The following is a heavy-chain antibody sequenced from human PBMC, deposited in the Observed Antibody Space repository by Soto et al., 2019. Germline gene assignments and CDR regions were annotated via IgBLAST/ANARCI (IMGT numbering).Heavy chain of an antibody. J-gene: IGHJ4*02. CDR1: GFTFSTYG. V-gene: IGHV3-33*01. CDR3: ARDPLAYSSSWSFDF. CDR2: IWFDGYNK. Sequence: GGSLRLSCAASGFTFSTYGLHWVRQAPGKGLEWVTVIWFDGYNKYYADSVKGRFTISRDNSKNTLYLQMNSLRAEDTAVYYCARDPLAYSSSWSFDFWGQGTLVTVSS. D-gene: IGHD6-13*01.